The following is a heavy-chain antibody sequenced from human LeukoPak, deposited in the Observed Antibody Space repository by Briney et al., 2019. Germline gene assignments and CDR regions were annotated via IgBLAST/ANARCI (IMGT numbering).Heavy chain of an antibody. CDR2: IKNKAGARTT. V-gene: IGHV3-15*01. D-gene: IGHD1-26*01. J-gene: IGHJ6*02. Sequence: VWTLRLSCAGCVCTFSNAWMSWVRPAPGRGLEWVGRIKNKAGARTTDYAARVKGIFPISREESKNTLYLQMHSLKTEDTAVYYYTTVVGATRYYYYYYGMDVWGQRTTVTVS. CDR1: VCTFSNAW. CDR3: TTVVGATRYYYYYYGMDV.